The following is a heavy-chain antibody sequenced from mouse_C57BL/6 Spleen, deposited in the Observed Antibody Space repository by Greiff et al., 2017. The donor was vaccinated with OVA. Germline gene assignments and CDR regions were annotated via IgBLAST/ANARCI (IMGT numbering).Heavy chain of an antibody. D-gene: IGHD3-2*02. CDR2: INPNYGTT. V-gene: IGHV1-39*01. CDR3: ARWAAQATYDAMDY. CDR1: GYSFTDYN. Sequence: EVQVVESGPELVKPGASVKISCKASGYSFTDYNMNWVKQSNGKSLEWIGVINPNYGTTSYNQKFKGKATLTVDQSSSTAYMQLNSLTSEDSAVYYCARWAAQATYDAMDYWGQGTSVTVSS. J-gene: IGHJ4*01.